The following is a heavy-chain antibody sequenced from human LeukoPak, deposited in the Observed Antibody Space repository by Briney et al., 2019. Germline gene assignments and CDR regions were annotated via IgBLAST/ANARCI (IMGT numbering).Heavy chain of an antibody. CDR3: ARDVGTLEVLDY. Sequence: SETLSLTCTVSGGSISSGDYYWSWIRQPPGKGLEWIGYIYYSGSTNYNPSLKSRVTISVDTSKNQFSLKLSSVTAADTAVYYCARDVGTLEVLDYWGQGNLVTVSS. V-gene: IGHV4-61*08. D-gene: IGHD3-3*01. CDR1: GGSISSGDYY. J-gene: IGHJ4*02. CDR2: IYYSGST.